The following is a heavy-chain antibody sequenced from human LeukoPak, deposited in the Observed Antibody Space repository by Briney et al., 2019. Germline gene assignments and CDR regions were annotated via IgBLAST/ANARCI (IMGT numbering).Heavy chain of an antibody. J-gene: IGHJ4*02. Sequence: GGSLRLSCAVSEFAFSVYEMYWVRQAPGKGLEWVSCISSSGGTRYYADSVKGRFTISRDNAKNSLYLQMNSLRAEDTAVYYCTTLTVASSFDYWGQGALLTVSS. CDR3: TTLTVASSFDY. CDR2: ISSSGGTR. D-gene: IGHD6-19*01. CDR1: EFAFSVYE. V-gene: IGHV3-48*03.